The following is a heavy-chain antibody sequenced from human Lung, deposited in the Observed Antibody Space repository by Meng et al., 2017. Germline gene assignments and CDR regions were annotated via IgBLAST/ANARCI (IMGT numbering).Heavy chain of an antibody. J-gene: IGHJ5*02. V-gene: IGHV4-39*01. CDR1: GGSISTSGYY. Sequence: QLQASGPGLVKPPEALSLPCSVSGGSISTSGYYWGWIRQPPGKGLEWIGSIGHSGFTYYTPSLKSRIAVSLDTSKSQFSLMLTSVTAADTAVYYCVRSSAWVRTGFDPWGQGTLVTVSS. D-gene: IGHD6-19*01. CDR2: IGHSGFT. CDR3: VRSSAWVRTGFDP.